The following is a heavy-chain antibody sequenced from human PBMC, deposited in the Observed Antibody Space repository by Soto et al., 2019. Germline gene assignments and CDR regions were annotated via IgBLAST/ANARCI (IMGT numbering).Heavy chain of an antibody. D-gene: IGHD3-22*01. Sequence: EVQLVESGGGLVQPGGSLRLSCAASGFTFSSYSMNWVRQAPGKGLEWVSSISSSSSYIYYADSVKGRFTISRENATNSMYLKMNSLRAEDTAVYYCASAEYYYDSSGWYYWGQGPLVTVSS. CDR2: ISSSSSYI. V-gene: IGHV3-21*01. CDR3: ASAEYYYDSSGWYY. CDR1: GFTFSSYS. J-gene: IGHJ4*02.